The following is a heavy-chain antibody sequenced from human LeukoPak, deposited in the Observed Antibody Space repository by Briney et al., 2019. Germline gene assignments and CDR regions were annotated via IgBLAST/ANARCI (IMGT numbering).Heavy chain of an antibody. V-gene: IGHV3-23*01. Sequence: GGSLRLSCAASGFTFSSYAMSWGRQAPGKGLEWVSAISGSGGSTYYADSVKGRFTISRDNSKNTLYLQMNSLRAEDTAVYYCVRITMVRGAFDYWGQGTLVTVSS. J-gene: IGHJ4*02. CDR1: GFTFSSYA. D-gene: IGHD3-10*01. CDR2: ISGSGGST. CDR3: VRITMVRGAFDY.